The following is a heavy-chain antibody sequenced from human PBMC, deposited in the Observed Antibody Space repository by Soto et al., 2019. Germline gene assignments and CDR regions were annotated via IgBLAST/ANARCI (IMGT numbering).Heavy chain of an antibody. Sequence: QVQLQESGPGLVNPSGTLSLTCAVSGGSISSSSWWSWVRQPPGKRLEWIVEIYHTGTTNYNPSLKSRVSISVYTSKNQFSLQVSSVTAADTAIYYCARDPGRELAVDWGEGTLVTVSS. CDR3: ARDPGRELAVD. D-gene: IGHD1-1*01. CDR2: IYHTGTT. J-gene: IGHJ4*02. V-gene: IGHV4-4*02. CDR1: GGSISSSSW.